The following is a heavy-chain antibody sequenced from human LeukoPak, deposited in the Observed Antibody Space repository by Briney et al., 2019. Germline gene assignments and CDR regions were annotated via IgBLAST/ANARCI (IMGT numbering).Heavy chain of an antibody. Sequence: GGSLRLSCAASGFTFSSYAMHWVRQAPGKGLEWVAVISYDGSNKYYADSVKGRFTISRDNSKNTLYLQMNSLRAEDTAVYYCARAGSSFDFDYWGQGALVTVSS. J-gene: IGHJ4*02. CDR3: ARAGSSFDFDY. D-gene: IGHD3-10*01. CDR2: ISYDGSNK. CDR1: GFTFSSYA. V-gene: IGHV3-30*04.